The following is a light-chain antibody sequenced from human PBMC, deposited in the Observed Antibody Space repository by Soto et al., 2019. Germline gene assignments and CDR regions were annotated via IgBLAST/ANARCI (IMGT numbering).Light chain of an antibody. CDR1: QTIGSW. V-gene: IGKV1-5*03. CDR2: KAS. CDR3: QQSYSTLIT. J-gene: IGKJ5*01. Sequence: DIQMTQSPSTLSGSVGDSVTITCRASQTIGSWLAWYQQQPGKAPKLLIYKASTLKSGVPSRFSGSGSGTDVTLTISSLQPEEFATYYCQQSYSTLITFGQGTRLE.